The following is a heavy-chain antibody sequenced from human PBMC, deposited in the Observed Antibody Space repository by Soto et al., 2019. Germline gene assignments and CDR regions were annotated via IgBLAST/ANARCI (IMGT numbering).Heavy chain of an antibody. CDR1: GFTFSSYS. J-gene: IGHJ4*02. CDR2: ISSSSSTI. Sequence: GGSLRLSCAASGFTFSSYSMNWVRQAPGKGLEWVSYISSSSSTIYYADSVKGRFTISRDNAKNSLYLQMNSLRDEDTAVYYCAREGVFWSGYPFDYWGQGTLVTVSS. V-gene: IGHV3-48*02. D-gene: IGHD3-3*01. CDR3: AREGVFWSGYPFDY.